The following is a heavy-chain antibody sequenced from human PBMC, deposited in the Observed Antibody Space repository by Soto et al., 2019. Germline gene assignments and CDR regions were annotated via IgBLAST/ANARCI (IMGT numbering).Heavy chain of an antibody. Sequence: QVQLVESGGGVVQPGRSLRLSCAASGFTFSSYAMHWVRQAPGKGLEWVAVISYDGSNKYYADSVKGRFTISRDNSKNTLYLQMISLRAEDTAVYYCARYLRGYSYGYLGYWGQGTLVTVSS. J-gene: IGHJ4*02. D-gene: IGHD5-18*01. CDR1: GFTFSSYA. CDR3: ARYLRGYSYGYLGY. V-gene: IGHV3-30-3*01. CDR2: ISYDGSNK.